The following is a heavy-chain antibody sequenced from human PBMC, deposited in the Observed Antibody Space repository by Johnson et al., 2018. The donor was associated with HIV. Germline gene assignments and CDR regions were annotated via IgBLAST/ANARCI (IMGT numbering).Heavy chain of an antibody. CDR3: AREWELLNYAFDI. V-gene: IGHV3-23*04. CDR2: ISGTGGCT. D-gene: IGHD1-26*01. Sequence: VQLVESGGGLAQPGGSLRLSCAASEFTFSSYAMSWVRQAPGKGLEWVSGISGTGGCTDYADSVKGRFTISRDNSKNTLYLQLNSRRAEDTAVYYCAREWELLNYAFDIWGQGTMVTVSS. J-gene: IGHJ3*02. CDR1: EFTFSSYA.